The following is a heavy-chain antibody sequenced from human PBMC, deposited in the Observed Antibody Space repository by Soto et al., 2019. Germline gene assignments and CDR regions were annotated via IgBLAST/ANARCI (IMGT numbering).Heavy chain of an antibody. J-gene: IGHJ6*03. D-gene: IGHD6-6*01. CDR3: ARQGYSSSSFFRYYYYMDV. CDR1: GGSLSDYF. V-gene: IGHV4-34*01. Sequence: SETLSLTCVVSGGSLSDYFWSWIRQPPGLALEWIGEINHLGSINYNPSLKSRVTMSVDTSKNQFSLTLNSVTAADTAVYYCARQGYSSSSFFRYYYYMDVWGKGTTVTVSS. CDR2: INHLGSI.